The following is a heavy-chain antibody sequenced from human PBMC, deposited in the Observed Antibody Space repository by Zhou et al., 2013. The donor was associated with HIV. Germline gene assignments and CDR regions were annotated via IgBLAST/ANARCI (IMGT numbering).Heavy chain of an antibody. CDR1: GGTFSNYA. D-gene: IGHD3-22*01. Sequence: QVQLVQSGAEVKKPGSSVKVSCKASGGTFSNYAISWVRQAPGRGLEWMGGIIPISGTANYAQRFQGRVTITADESTSTAYMELSSLRSEDTAVYYCARDLGVAYYDSSGGPFDYWGQGTLVTVSS. CDR3: ARDLGVAYYDSSGGPFDY. V-gene: IGHV1-69*12. J-gene: IGHJ4*02. CDR2: IIPISGTA.